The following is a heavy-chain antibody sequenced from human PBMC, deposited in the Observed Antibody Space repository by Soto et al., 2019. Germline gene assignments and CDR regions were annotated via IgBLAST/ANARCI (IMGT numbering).Heavy chain of an antibody. J-gene: IGHJ6*03. CDR1: GESLSRYH. D-gene: IGHD3-10*01. Sequence: TSETLSLTCTVSGESLSRYHGSWIRQPPGKGLEWIGDISHDGTANYNPTVMSRVTISVDTSRNQFSLKLNSVSVADSAMYYCARALMLRGKPYFYVDVWGMGTLVTVSS. CDR3: ARALMLRGKPYFYVDV. V-gene: IGHV4-34*01. CDR2: ISHDGTA.